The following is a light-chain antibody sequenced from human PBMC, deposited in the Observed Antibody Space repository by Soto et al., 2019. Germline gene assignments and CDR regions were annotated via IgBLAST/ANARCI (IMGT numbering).Light chain of an antibody. V-gene: IGKV1-5*03. CDR1: QSITNW. Sequence: DIQMTQSPSTLSASVGDRVTITCRASQSITNWLAWYQQKPGKAPKLLISKTSTLESGVPSRFSGHGSGTEFTLTISSLQPDDFATYYCQQSRTFGQGTKVEIK. J-gene: IGKJ1*01. CDR3: QQSRT. CDR2: KTS.